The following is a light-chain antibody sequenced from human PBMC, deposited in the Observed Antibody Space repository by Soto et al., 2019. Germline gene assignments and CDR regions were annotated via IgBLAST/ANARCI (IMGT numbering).Light chain of an antibody. CDR1: QGISNY. J-gene: IGKJ4*01. CDR3: QKYNSALT. V-gene: IGKV1-27*01. CDR2: AAS. Sequence: DIQMTQSPSSLSASVGDRVTITCRASQGISNYLAWYQQKPGKVPKLLIYAASTLQSGVPSRFSGSGSGTDLTLTISRLQPEDVVTYYCQKYNSALTFGGGTKVEIK.